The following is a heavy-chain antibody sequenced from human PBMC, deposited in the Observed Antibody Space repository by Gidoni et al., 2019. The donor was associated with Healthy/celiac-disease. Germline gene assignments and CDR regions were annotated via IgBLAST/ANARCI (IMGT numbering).Heavy chain of an antibody. D-gene: IGHD1-20*01. Sequence: QVQLVQSGAEGKKPGASVKVSCKASGYTFTSYGISWVRQAPGQGLEGMGWISAYNGNTNYAQKLQGRVTMTTDTSTSTAYMELRSLRSDDTAVYYCARERYNWNAQTEGGMDVWGQGTTVTVSS. CDR3: ARERYNWNAQTEGGMDV. CDR2: ISAYNGNT. CDR1: GYTFTSYG. J-gene: IGHJ6*02. V-gene: IGHV1-18*01.